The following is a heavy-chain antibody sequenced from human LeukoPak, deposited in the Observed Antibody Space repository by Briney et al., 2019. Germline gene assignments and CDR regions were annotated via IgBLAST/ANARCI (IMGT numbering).Heavy chain of an antibody. CDR1: GGSISSYY. Sequence: SETLSLTCTVSGGSISSYYWSWIRQPPGKGLEWIGYIYYSGSTNYNPSLKSRVTISVDTSKNQFSLKLSSVTAADTAVYYCASEDCSSTSCYHFDYWGQGTLVTVSS. D-gene: IGHD2-2*01. CDR2: IYYSGST. CDR3: ASEDCSSTSCYHFDY. V-gene: IGHV4-59*08. J-gene: IGHJ4*02.